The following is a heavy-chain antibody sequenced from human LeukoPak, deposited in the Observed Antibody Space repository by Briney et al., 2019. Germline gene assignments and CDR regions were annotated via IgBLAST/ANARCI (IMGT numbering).Heavy chain of an antibody. CDR2: IYYTGST. CDR1: GGSISSHY. D-gene: IGHD1-26*01. Sequence: SETLSLTCTVSGGSISSHYWSWIRQPPGKGLEWLGYIYYTGSTNYNPSFKSRVTISLDTSTTQFSLKLTSVTAADTAVYYCARQSGGGSYYYFDYWGQGTLVTVSS. V-gene: IGHV4-59*08. J-gene: IGHJ4*02. CDR3: ARQSGGGSYYYFDY.